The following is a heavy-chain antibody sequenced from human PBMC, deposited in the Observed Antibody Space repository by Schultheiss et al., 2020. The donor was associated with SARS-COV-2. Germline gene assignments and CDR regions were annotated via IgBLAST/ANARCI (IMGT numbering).Heavy chain of an antibody. CDR1: GFTFDDYA. D-gene: IGHD3-9*01. J-gene: IGHJ4*02. CDR2: ISGSGGST. Sequence: GGSLRLSCAASGFTFDDYAMHWVRQAPGKGLEWVSAISGSGGSTYYADSVKGRFTISRDNSKNTLYLQMNSLRAEDTAVYYCAKDHGTGERYFDWLNERAGFDYWGQGTLVTVSS. CDR3: AKDHGTGERYFDWLNERAGFDY. V-gene: IGHV3-23*01.